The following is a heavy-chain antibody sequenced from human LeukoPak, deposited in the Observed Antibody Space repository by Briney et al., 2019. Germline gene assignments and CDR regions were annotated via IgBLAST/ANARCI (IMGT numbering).Heavy chain of an antibody. CDR1: GGSFSGYY. D-gene: IGHD6-13*01. CDR2: INHSGST. CDR3: ARVPYSSSWYEGDHFDY. J-gene: IGHJ4*02. V-gene: IGHV4-34*01. Sequence: PSETLSLTCAVYGGSFSGYYWSWIRQPPGKGLEWIGEINHSGSTNYNPSLKSRVTISVDTPKNQFSLKLSSVTAADTAVYYCARVPYSSSWYEGDHFDYWGQGTLVTVSS.